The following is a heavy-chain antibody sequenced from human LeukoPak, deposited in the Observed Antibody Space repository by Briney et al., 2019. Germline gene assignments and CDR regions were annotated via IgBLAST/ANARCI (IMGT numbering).Heavy chain of an antibody. J-gene: IGHJ4*02. CDR1: GFTFSSYG. D-gene: IGHD3-22*01. Sequence: PGRSLRLSCAASGFTFSSYGMHWVHQAPGKGLEWVSAISGSGGSTYYADSVKGRFTISRDNSKNTLYLQMNSLRAEDTAVYYCAKTPEVHYYDSSGTFDYWGQGTLVTVSS. V-gene: IGHV3-23*01. CDR3: AKTPEVHYYDSSGTFDY. CDR2: ISGSGGST.